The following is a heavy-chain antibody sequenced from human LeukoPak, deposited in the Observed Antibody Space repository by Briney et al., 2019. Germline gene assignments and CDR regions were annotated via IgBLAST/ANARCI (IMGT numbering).Heavy chain of an antibody. J-gene: IGHJ4*02. CDR1: GYSFTSYW. Sequence: GESLKISCKGSGYSFTSYWIGWVRQMPGKGLEWMGIIYPGDSDTRYSPSFQGQVTISADKSISTAYLQWSSLKASDTAMYYCARLEQQLDRGYYFDYWGQGTLVTVSS. V-gene: IGHV5-51*01. D-gene: IGHD6-13*01. CDR3: ARLEQQLDRGYYFDY. CDR2: IYPGDSDT.